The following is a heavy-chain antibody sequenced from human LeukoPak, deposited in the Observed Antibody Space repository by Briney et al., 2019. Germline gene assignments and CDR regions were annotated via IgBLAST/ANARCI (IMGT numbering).Heavy chain of an antibody. CDR1: GFIFNSYA. CDR3: ARDYYSSTSLTGDY. Sequence: GGSPRLSCAASGFIFNSYAMHWVRQAPGKGLEWVAVISYDGSNKYYADSVKGRFTISRDNSKNTLYLQMNSLRAEDTAVYYCARDYYSSTSLTGDYWGQGTLVTVSS. D-gene: IGHD6-6*01. CDR2: ISYDGSNK. V-gene: IGHV3-30*01. J-gene: IGHJ4*02.